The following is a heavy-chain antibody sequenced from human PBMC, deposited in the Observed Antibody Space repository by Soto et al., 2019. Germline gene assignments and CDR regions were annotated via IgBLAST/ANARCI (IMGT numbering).Heavy chain of an antibody. D-gene: IGHD6-13*01. V-gene: IGHV4-59*01. Sequence: SETLSLTCTVSGGSISSYYWSWIRQPPGKGLEWIGYIYYSGSTNYNPSLKSRVTISVDTSKNQFSLKLSSVTAADTAVYYCARGVSYSSSQWEDYWGQGTLVTVSS. CDR3: ARGVSYSSSQWEDY. CDR1: GGSISSYY. CDR2: IYYSGST. J-gene: IGHJ4*02.